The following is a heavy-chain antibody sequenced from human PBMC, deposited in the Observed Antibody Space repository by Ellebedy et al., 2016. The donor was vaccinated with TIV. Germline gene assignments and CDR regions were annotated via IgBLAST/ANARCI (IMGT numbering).Heavy chain of an antibody. J-gene: IGHJ4*02. CDR2: VGYFGTT. CDR1: GDSISTSSDY. CDR3: ARRDLVTVRGAFDS. V-gene: IGHV4-39*01. D-gene: IGHD2-21*02. Sequence: MPSETLSLTCTVSGDSISTSSDYWCWLRQSPGKGLEGTGRVGYFGTTYYNPSLKSLLTISVDTSKNQISLQLESVTAADTAVYYFARRDLVTVRGAFDSWGQGSLVIISS.